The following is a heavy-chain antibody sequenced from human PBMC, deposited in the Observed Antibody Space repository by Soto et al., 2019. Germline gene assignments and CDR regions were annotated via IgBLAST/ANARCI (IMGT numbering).Heavy chain of an antibody. V-gene: IGHV3-48*02. CDR3: ASSTYDIWTGYCTLEAFCI. CDR2: VTSSTSTI. CDR1: GFTFSSYS. Sequence: GGSLRLSCAASGFTFSSYSMNWFRQAPRKGLEWVSYVTSSTSTIDYADSVKGRFTVSRDHAKNSLYLRMNSLRDEYTGVYYCASSTYDIWTGYCTLEAFCIRGRGTMGTVSS. D-gene: IGHD3-9*01. J-gene: IGHJ3*02.